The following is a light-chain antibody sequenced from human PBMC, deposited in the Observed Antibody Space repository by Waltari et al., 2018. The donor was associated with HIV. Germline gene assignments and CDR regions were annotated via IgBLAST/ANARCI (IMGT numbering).Light chain of an antibody. CDR2: DNV. CDR3: GTWDSSLNAGV. CDR1: SSNLANNY. Sequence: QSMLTQPPSVSAAPGQKVTISCSGSSSNLANNYVSWYQHLPGAAPKLVIYDNVNRPAGIPDRFSGSKSGASATLVITGLQTGDEGDYYCGTWDSSLNAGVFGGGTKLTVL. J-gene: IGLJ3*02. V-gene: IGLV1-51*01.